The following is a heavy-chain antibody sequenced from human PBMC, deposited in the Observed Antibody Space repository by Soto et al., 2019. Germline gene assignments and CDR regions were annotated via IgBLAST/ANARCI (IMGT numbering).Heavy chain of an antibody. CDR3: ARQGFES. V-gene: IGHV3-74*01. CDR1: GFTFSNYC. CDR2: INSDGGST. D-gene: IGHD3-9*01. J-gene: IGHJ4*02. Sequence: XGCLRLSCAASGFTFSNYCMHWVRQAPGKGLVWVSRINSDGGSTYYADSVKGRFTISRDNAKNTLYLQMNSLRAEDKALYYCARQGFESWGQGTPVTVSS.